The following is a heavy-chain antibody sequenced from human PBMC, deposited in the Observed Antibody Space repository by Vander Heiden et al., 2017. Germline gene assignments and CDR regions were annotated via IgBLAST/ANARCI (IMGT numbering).Heavy chain of an antibody. CDR2: ISSSSNTR. CDR1: ALTLSSYS. J-gene: IGHJ6*02. D-gene: IGHD4-17*01. CDR3: ARDGDDGDYYGLDV. V-gene: IGHV3-48*02. Sequence: EVPLVESGGGLVQPGGSLRLPCAASALTLSSYSMNWVRQAPGKGLEWVSCISSSSNTRYSAASGKGRFTISRDNDKNSLSLQMNSLRDEDTAVYYCARDGDDGDYYGLDVWGQGTTVTVSS.